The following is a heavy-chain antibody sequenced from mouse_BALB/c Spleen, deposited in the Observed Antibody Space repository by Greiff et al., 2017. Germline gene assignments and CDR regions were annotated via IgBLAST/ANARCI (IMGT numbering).Heavy chain of an antibody. CDR2: INPYNGAT. CDR1: GCSFTGYY. CDR3: ARELRLPYWYFDV. J-gene: IGHJ1*01. Sequence: VQLKQSGPELVKPGASVKISCKASGCSFTGYYMHWVKQSHVKSLEWIGRINPYNGATSYNQNFKDKASLTVDKSSSTAYMELHSLTSEDSAVYYCARELRLPYWYFDVWGAGTTGTVSS. D-gene: IGHD1-2*01. V-gene: IGHV1-31*01.